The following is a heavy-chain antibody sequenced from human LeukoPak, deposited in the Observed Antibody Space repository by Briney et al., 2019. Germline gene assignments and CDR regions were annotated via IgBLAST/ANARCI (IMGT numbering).Heavy chain of an antibody. CDR1: GFTFSSYS. Sequence: PGGSLRLSCAASGFTFSSYSMNWVRQAPGKGLEWVSSISSSSIYIYYADSVKGRFTTSRDNSQNTLNLQMNSLRAEDTAEYYCAKDRTYCSSTNCYGTYYFDYWGQGTLVTVSS. D-gene: IGHD2-2*01. V-gene: IGHV3-21*04. CDR3: AKDRTYCSSTNCYGTYYFDY. CDR2: ISSSSIYI. J-gene: IGHJ4*02.